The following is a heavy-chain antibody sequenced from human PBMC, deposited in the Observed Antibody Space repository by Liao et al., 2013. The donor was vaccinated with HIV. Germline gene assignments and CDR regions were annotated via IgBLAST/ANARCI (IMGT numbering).Heavy chain of an antibody. CDR1: GGSFSGYY. V-gene: IGHV4-34*01. CDR3: ARGPMGETHWLDY. CDR2: IYTSGST. D-gene: IGHD3-10*01. J-gene: IGHJ4*02. Sequence: QVRLDQWGGGLLRPSETLSLTCAVYGGSFSGYYWSWIRQPPGKGLEWIGRIYTSGSTNYNPSLKSRVTISVDTSKNQFSLKLSSVTAADTAVYYCARGPMGETHWLDYWGQGILVTVSS.